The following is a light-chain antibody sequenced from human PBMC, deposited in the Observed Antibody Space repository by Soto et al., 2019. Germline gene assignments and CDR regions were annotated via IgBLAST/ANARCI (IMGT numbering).Light chain of an antibody. V-gene: IGKV3-15*01. CDR3: QQYFHWPPVFT. CDR2: SAS. CDR1: QSVSSD. J-gene: IGKJ2*01. Sequence: EIVMTQSPATLSVSPGERATLSCRASQSVSSDLAWYQQKPGQAPRLLIHSASTRATGIPARFSGSGSGTEFTLTITSLQSEDLAVYYCQQYFHWPPVFTFGQGTKLEIK.